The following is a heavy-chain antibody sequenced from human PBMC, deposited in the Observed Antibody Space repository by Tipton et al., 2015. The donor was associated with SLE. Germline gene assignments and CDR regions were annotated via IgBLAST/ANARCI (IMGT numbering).Heavy chain of an antibody. D-gene: IGHD6-6*01. J-gene: IGHJ6*02. V-gene: IGHV3-30*02. Sequence: GSLRLSCAASGFTFSTYGMHWVRQAPGKGLEWVAFIRYDGNYNYYADSVTGRFTISRDNSKNSLYLQMNSLRAEDTAVYHCAKSEYSSSIGYYGMDVWGQGTTVTVSS. CDR2: IRYDGNYN. CDR1: GFTFSTYG. CDR3: AKSEYSSSIGYYGMDV.